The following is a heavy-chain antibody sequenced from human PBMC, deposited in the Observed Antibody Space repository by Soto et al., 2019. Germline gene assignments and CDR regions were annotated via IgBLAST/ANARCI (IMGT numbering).Heavy chain of an antibody. CDR3: ARDIQSITMVWGVIISPPSLDY. CDR1: GFTFSSYS. J-gene: IGHJ4*02. Sequence: GGSLRLSCAASGFTFSSYSMNWVRQAPGKGLERVSYISSSSSTIYYADSVKGRFTISRDNAKNSLYLQMNSLRAEDTAVYYCARDIQSITMVWGVIISPPSLDYWGQGTLVTVSS. V-gene: IGHV3-48*01. D-gene: IGHD3-10*01. CDR2: ISSSSSTI.